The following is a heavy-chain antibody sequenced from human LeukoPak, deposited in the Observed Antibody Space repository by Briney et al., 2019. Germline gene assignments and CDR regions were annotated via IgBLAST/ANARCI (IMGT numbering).Heavy chain of an antibody. CDR1: GGTFSSYA. Sequence: SVKVSCKASGGTFSSYAISWVRQAPGQGLEWMGRIIPILGIANYAQKFQGRVTITADKSTSTAHMELSSLRSEDTAVYYCARDYGDYDYYFDYWGQGTLVTVSS. D-gene: IGHD4-17*01. V-gene: IGHV1-69*04. CDR2: IIPILGIA. CDR3: ARDYGDYDYYFDY. J-gene: IGHJ4*02.